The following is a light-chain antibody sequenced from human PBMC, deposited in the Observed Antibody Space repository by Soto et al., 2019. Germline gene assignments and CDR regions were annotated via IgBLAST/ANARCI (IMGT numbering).Light chain of an antibody. CDR2: GAS. Sequence: EIVLTQSPGTLSLSPGERATLSCRASQSVSSSYLAWYQQKPGQAPRRLIYGASSRATGIPDRFSGSGSGTDCTLTISRLEPADFAVYYCQQYGSSRLTFGGGTKVESK. J-gene: IGKJ4*01. CDR3: QQYGSSRLT. V-gene: IGKV3-20*01. CDR1: QSVSSSY.